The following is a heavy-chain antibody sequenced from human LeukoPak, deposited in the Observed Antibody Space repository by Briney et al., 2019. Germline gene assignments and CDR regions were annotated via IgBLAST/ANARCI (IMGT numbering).Heavy chain of an antibody. D-gene: IGHD6-6*01. J-gene: IGHJ5*02. V-gene: IGHV4-38-2*02. CDR3: ARGSLQQLVPGYNWFDP. CDR2: IYHSGST. CDR1: GYSISSGYY. Sequence: SETLSLTCTVSGYSISSGYYWGWIRQPPGKGLEWIGSIYHSGSTDYNPSLKSRVTISVDTSKNQFPLKLSSVTAADPAVYYCARGSLQQLVPGYNWFDPWGQGTLVTVSS.